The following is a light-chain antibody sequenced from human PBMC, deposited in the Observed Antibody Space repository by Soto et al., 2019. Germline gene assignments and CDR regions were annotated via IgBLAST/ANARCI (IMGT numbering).Light chain of an antibody. CDR2: EVS. J-gene: IGLJ1*01. CDR1: SSDVGAYNR. Sequence: QSALTQPASVSGSPGQSITISCTGTSSDVGAYNRVSWSQQHPGEVPKLIIYEVSKRPSGVSNRFSGSKSGNTASLTISGLQAEDEAEYYCSSYTNINTRACVFGTGTKLTVL. V-gene: IGLV2-14*01. CDR3: SSYTNINTRACV.